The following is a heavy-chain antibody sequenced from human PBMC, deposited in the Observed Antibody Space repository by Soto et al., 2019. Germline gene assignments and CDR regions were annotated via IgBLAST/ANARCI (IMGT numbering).Heavy chain of an antibody. CDR1: GFTFNSYA. CDR3: AKVTKRAAAGRYEYYKYGMDV. J-gene: IGHJ6*02. Sequence: PGGSLRLSCEASGFTFNSYAMSWVRQAPGKGLEWVSAISGSGGSSYYADSVKGRFTISRDNSKDTLFLQMNGLRAEDTAVYYCAKVTKRAAAGRYEYYKYGMDVWGQGTTVTVSS. D-gene: IGHD6-13*01. V-gene: IGHV3-23*01. CDR2: ISGSGGSS.